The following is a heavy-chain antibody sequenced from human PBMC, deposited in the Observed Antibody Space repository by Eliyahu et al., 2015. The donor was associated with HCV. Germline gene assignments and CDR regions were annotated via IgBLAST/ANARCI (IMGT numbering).Heavy chain of an antibody. CDR1: GYXFTGXY. V-gene: IGHV1-46*01. D-gene: IGHD2-21*02. CDR2: XXPDGGWM. CDR3: ARGGDSNVFAGNRWIDS. Sequence: QVQLVQSGAXMKXPGSSVAISXEASGYXFTGXYIHWVRQAPGQGLXWMGIXXPDGGWMRYAQRFLGRVTMTRDTSATTVYMELRRLTSDDTAVYYCARGGDSNVFAGNRWIDSWGRGTLVTVSS. J-gene: IGHJ5*01.